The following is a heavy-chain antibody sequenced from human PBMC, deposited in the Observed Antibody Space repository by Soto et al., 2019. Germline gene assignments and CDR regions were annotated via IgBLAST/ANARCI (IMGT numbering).Heavy chain of an antibody. CDR2: ISPYSGNT. CDR1: GYIFVNYG. J-gene: IGHJ6*02. CDR3: AMVDHYLTPTPQDF. Sequence: QVQLVQSGDEVRKPGSSVKVSCKASGYIFVNYGIAWVRQAPGQGLEWMGWISPYSGNTHYASKVQGRLTMTTDTXXSIAYMELRSLTSDDTPVYYCAMVDHYLTPTPQDFWGQGTTDTVSS. D-gene: IGHD2-15*01. V-gene: IGHV1-18*01.